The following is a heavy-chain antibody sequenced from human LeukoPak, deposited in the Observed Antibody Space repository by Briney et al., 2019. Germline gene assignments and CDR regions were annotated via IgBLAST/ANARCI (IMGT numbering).Heavy chain of an antibody. D-gene: IGHD2-2*01. CDR3: ARTLLGYCSSTSCQNWFDP. Sequence: SETLSLTCTVSGGSISTYYWSWIRQPPGKGLEWIGYVHYSGSTNYNPSLKSRVAISLDTSKNQFSLKLTSVTAADTAVYYCARTLLGYCSSTSCQNWFDPWGQGTLVTVSS. CDR2: VHYSGST. CDR1: GGSISTYY. V-gene: IGHV4-59*12. J-gene: IGHJ5*02.